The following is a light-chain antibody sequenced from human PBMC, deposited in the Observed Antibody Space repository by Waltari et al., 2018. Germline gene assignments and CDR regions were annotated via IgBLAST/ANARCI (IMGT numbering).Light chain of an antibody. CDR2: SAS. Sequence: EIKLTQPPSSLSASVGDRVTITCRASQGNLESLAWYQQKPGKAPKLLLYSASRLQSGVASRCSGSGSGTEYTLAINGRQPEDFASYYCQHYDNPPLTFGQGSKVEI. J-gene: IGKJ1*01. V-gene: IGKV1-NL1*01. CDR1: QGNLES. CDR3: QHYDNPPLT.